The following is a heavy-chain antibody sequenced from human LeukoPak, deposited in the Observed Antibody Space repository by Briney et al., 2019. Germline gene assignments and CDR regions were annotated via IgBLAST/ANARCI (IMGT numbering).Heavy chain of an antibody. CDR2: INHTGST. Sequence: SETLSLTCAVYGGSFSGYYWSWIRQPPGKGLEWIGEINHTGSTNYNPSLKSRVTISVDTSKNQFSLRLSSVTAADTAVYYCVGWGLSETYVIFDYWGQGTLVTVSS. J-gene: IGHJ4*02. CDR1: GGSFSGYY. D-gene: IGHD3-10*01. V-gene: IGHV4-34*01. CDR3: VGWGLSETYVIFDY.